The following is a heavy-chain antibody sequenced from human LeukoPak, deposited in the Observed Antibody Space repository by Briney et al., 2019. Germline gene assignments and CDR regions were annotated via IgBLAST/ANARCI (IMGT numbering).Heavy chain of an antibody. CDR1: GSTFSNYW. Sequence: GGSLRPSYAPSGSTFSNYWMHWVRQPPGGGLVWVGLIKSKTDGGTTDYAAPVKGRFTISRDDSKNTLYLQMNSLKTEDTAVYYCTTDHPGGHWGQGTLVTVSS. CDR2: IKSKTDGGTT. J-gene: IGHJ4*02. CDR3: TTDHPGGH. D-gene: IGHD3-16*01. V-gene: IGHV3-15*01.